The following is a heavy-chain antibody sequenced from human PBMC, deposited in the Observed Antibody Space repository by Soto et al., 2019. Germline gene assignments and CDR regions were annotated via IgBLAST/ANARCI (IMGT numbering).Heavy chain of an antibody. CDR3: AGRYCTAGICYTNYYYYMDV. CDR1: GFTFSSYG. D-gene: IGHD2-8*02. Sequence: EVQLLESGGGLVQPGGSLRLSCAASGFTFSSYGMNWVRQAPGKGLEWVSSITATGGNTYYADSVEGRFTISRDNSKDTLSLQMNSLRAEDTAVYYCAGRYCTAGICYTNYYYYMDVWGKGTTVTVSS. J-gene: IGHJ6*03. V-gene: IGHV3-23*01. CDR2: ITATGGNT.